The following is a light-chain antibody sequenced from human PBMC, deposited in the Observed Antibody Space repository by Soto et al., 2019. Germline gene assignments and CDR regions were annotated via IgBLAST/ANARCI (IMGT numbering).Light chain of an antibody. CDR3: QQYHNWVT. J-gene: IGKJ4*01. Sequence: EIVMTQSPATLSLSPGERATLSCRASQSVSSNLAWYQQKPGQAPRLLIYGASTRATGIPARFSGSGSGTDFTLTISSLQSEDFAVYYCQQYHNWVTFGGGTKVDIK. CDR1: QSVSSN. CDR2: GAS. V-gene: IGKV3D-15*01.